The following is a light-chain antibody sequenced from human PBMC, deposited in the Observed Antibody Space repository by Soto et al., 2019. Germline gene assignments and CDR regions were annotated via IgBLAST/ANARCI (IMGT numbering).Light chain of an antibody. CDR3: QQYGSSPPWT. V-gene: IGKV3-20*01. Sequence: EIVLTQSPGPLSLSPGERATLSCRATESVSSRYLAWYQQKPGQAPRLLIYGASSRATGIPDRFSGSGAGTDFTLTISRLEPEDFAVYYCQQYGSSPPWTFGQGTKVEIK. CDR1: ESVSSRY. J-gene: IGKJ1*01. CDR2: GAS.